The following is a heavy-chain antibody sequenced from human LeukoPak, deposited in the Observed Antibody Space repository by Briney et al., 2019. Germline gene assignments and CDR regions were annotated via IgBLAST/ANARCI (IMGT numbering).Heavy chain of an antibody. CDR1: GFTVSSNY. D-gene: IGHD2-2*01. J-gene: IGHJ4*02. V-gene: IGHV3-53*01. Sequence: GRSLRLSCAASGFTVSSNYMSWVRQAPGKGLEWVSVIYSGGSTYYADSVKGRFTISRGNSKNTLYLQMNSLRAEDTAVYYCARVFCSSTSCYDYFDYWGQGTLVTVSS. CDR2: IYSGGST. CDR3: ARVFCSSTSCYDYFDY.